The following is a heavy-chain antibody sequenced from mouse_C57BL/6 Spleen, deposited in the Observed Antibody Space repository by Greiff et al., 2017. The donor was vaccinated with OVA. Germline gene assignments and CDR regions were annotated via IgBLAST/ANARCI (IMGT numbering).Heavy chain of an antibody. V-gene: IGHV1-15*01. J-gene: IGHJ2*01. CDR1: GYTFTDYE. Sequence: QVQLQQSGAELVRPGASVTLSCKASGYTFTDYEMHWVKQTPVHGLEWIGAIDPETGGTAYNQKFKGKAILTADKSSSTAYMELRSLTSEDSAVYYCTREGDYDNSDYWGQGTTLTVSS. D-gene: IGHD2-4*01. CDR3: TREGDYDNSDY. CDR2: IDPETGGT.